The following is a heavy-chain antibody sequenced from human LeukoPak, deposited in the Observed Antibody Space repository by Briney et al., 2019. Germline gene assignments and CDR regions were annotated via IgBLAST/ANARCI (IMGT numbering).Heavy chain of an antibody. CDR3: AKDQSDDYFYGMDV. CDR1: GFTFSSYG. Sequence: GRSLRLSCAASGFTFSSYGMHWVRQAPGKGLDWVAFIPYDGSNKYYADSVKGRFTISRDNSKNTLYLQMNSLRAEDTAVYYCAKDQSDDYFYGMDVWGQGTTVTVSS. V-gene: IGHV3-30*18. CDR2: IPYDGSNK. J-gene: IGHJ6*02.